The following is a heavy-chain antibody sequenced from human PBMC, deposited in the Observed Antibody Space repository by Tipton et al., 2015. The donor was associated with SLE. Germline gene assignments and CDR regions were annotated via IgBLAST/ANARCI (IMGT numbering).Heavy chain of an antibody. D-gene: IGHD1-26*01. Sequence: TLSLTCAVSGGPLSGGYFWSWVRQPPGKGLEWIAEINYSGSTNYSPSLKRRVTISPDKSKNHFSLSLSSVTAADTAVYYCARGNWEPLNIWGQGLLVTVSS. J-gene: IGHJ4*02. V-gene: IGHV4-4*02. CDR1: GGPLSGGYF. CDR2: INYSGST. CDR3: ARGNWEPLNI.